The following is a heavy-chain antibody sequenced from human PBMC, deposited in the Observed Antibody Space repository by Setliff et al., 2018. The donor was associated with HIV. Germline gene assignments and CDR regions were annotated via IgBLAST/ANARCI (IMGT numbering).Heavy chain of an antibody. J-gene: IGHJ5*02. CDR1: GGSFSDDY. CDR3: ARCSGRFGAVTWFDP. Sequence: PSETLSLTCAVYGGSFSDDYWSWIRQPPGRGMEWIGEINHAGRTNNNPSLKSHVIMAVDASKSQISLNLTSVTAADTAVYYCARCSGRFGAVTWFDPWGHGMLVTVSS. CDR2: INHAGRT. D-gene: IGHD3-10*02. V-gene: IGHV4-34*01.